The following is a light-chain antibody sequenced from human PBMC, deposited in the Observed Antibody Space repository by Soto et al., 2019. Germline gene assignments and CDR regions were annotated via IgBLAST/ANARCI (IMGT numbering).Light chain of an antibody. CDR3: QQYNNWPPQYT. Sequence: EIVMTQSPATLSVSPGERATLSCRASQSVSSNLAWYQQKPGQAPRLLIYGASTRATGIPARFSGSGSGTEFTLIISSLQSEDFAVYYCQQYNNWPPQYTFGQGTKLEIK. CDR1: QSVSSN. CDR2: GAS. J-gene: IGKJ2*01. V-gene: IGKV3-15*01.